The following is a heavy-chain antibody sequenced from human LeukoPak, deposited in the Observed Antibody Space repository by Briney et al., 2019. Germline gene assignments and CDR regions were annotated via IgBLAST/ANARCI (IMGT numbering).Heavy chain of an antibody. CDR1: GGSISNDY. CDR2: GYTSGST. V-gene: IGHV4-4*07. J-gene: IGHJ4*02. D-gene: IGHD3-10*01. CDR3: ASSRTCGSGRNQHTTLDY. Sequence: SETLSLTCTVSGGSISNDYWSWIRQAAGKELEWIGRGYTSGSTNYNPSLKSRVTISLDKSKKQFSLNLKSVTAADTAVYYCASSRTCGSGRNQHTTLDYWGQGTLVTVSS.